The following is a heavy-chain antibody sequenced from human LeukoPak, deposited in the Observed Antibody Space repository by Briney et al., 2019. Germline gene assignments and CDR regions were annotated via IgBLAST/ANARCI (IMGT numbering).Heavy chain of an antibody. CDR3: AKTFGLIDPFEY. D-gene: IGHD2/OR15-2a*01. J-gene: IGHJ4*02. Sequence: GGSLRLSCAASGFIFSRYSMNWVRQTPGRGLEWVASISSSSNYMYYTDSVKGRFTISRDDAKDSLYLQMSSLRADDTAVYYCAKTFGLIDPFEYWGQGTLVTVSS. CDR1: GFIFSRYS. V-gene: IGHV3-21*01. CDR2: ISSSSNYM.